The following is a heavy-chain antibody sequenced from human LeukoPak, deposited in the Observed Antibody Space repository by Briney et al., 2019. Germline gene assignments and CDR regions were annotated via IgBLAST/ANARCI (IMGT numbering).Heavy chain of an antibody. CDR3: AKDAKRYYYDSSGYPDY. D-gene: IGHD3-22*01. CDR1: GFTFSSYG. J-gene: IGHJ4*02. Sequence: GGSLRLSCAASGFTFSSYGMHWVRQAPGKGLEWVAFIRYDGSNKYYADSVKGRFTISRDNSKNTLYLQMNSLRAEDTAVYYCAKDAKRYYYDSSGYPDYWGQGTLVTVSS. CDR2: IRYDGSNK. V-gene: IGHV3-30*02.